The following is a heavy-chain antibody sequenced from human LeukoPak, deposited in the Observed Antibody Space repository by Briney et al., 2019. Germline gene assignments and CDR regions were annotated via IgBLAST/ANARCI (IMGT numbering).Heavy chain of an antibody. CDR3: ARSIVVAGNREPTDY. Sequence: GGSLRLPCAASGFTFSSYSMNWVRQAPGKGLEWVSSISSSSSYIYYADSVKGRFTISKDNAKNSLYLQMNSLRAEDTAVYYCARSIVVAGNREPTDYWGQGTLVTVSS. J-gene: IGHJ4*02. CDR2: ISSSSSYI. D-gene: IGHD6-19*01. V-gene: IGHV3-21*01. CDR1: GFTFSSYS.